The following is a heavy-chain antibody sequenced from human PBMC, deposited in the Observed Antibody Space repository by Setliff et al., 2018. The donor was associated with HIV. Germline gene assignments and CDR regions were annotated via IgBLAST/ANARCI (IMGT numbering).Heavy chain of an antibody. CDR2: ITTDSNYI. V-gene: IGHV3-21*01. D-gene: IGHD5-18*01. Sequence: GGSLRLSCAASGFIFNNYDMNWVRQAPGKGPEWVSSITTDSNYIYHADSVKGRFTTSRDDSKYTLYLQMNSLRPEDTAVYYCAKDRVSGGLWLREPIDFWGQGTLVTVSS. J-gene: IGHJ4*02. CDR1: GFIFNNYD. CDR3: AKDRVSGGLWLREPIDF.